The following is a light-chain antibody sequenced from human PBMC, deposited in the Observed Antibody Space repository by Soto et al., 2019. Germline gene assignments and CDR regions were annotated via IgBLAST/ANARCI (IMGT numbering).Light chain of an antibody. CDR2: DVS. CDR1: QNIGIP. Sequence: IVLTQSPGTLSLSPGERATLSCRASQNIGIPLGWYQQKSGRAPRLLISDVSNRATGIPARFSGSGSGTDFTLTISSLESEDFAVYYCHQRRQWPLTFGGGTKVDIK. J-gene: IGKJ4*01. CDR3: HQRRQWPLT. V-gene: IGKV3-11*01.